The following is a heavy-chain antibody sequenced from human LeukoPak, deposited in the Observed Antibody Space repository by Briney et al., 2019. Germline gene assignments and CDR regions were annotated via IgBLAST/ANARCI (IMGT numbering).Heavy chain of an antibody. CDR2: INQDGREK. CDR3: AKGRDYGDF. Sequence: PGGSLTLSCTVSGFTFSSYWMTWVRQVPGKGLQWVANINQDGREKYYMDSMKGRLNISRDNTENSVFLQLTSLRPEDTGIYFCAKGRDYGDFRGQGTLVAVSS. CDR1: GFTFSSYW. V-gene: IGHV3-7*01. J-gene: IGHJ4*02.